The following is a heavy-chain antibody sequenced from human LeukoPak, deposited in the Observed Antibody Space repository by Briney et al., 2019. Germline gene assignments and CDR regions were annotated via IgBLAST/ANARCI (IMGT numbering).Heavy chain of an antibody. CDR1: GGSISSSSYY. CDR2: VYYSGST. J-gene: IGHJ5*02. CDR3: ARQPRYCSGGSCLNWFDP. D-gene: IGHD2-15*01. V-gene: IGHV4-39*07. Sequence: SETLSLTCTVSGGSISSSSYYWGWIRQPPGKGLEWIGNVYYSGSTNHNPSLKSRVTISVDTSKNQFSLKLSSVTAADTAVYYCARQPRYCSGGSCLNWFDPWGQGTLVTVSS.